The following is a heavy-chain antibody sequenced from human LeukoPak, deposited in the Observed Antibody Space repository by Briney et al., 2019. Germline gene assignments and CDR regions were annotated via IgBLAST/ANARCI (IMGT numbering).Heavy chain of an antibody. D-gene: IGHD2-2*01. Sequence: GGSLRLSCAASGFTVSSNYMSWVRQAPGKGLGWVSVIYSGGGTYYADSVKGRFTISRDNSKNTLYLQMNSLRAEDTAVYYCARDSSSCSTSCYPDYYGMDVWGKGTTVTVSS. J-gene: IGHJ6*04. CDR2: IYSGGGT. V-gene: IGHV3-53*01. CDR3: ARDSSSCSTSCYPDYYGMDV. CDR1: GFTVSSNY.